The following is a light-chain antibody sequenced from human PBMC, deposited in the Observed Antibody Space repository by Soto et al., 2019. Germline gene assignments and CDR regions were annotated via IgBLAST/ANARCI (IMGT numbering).Light chain of an antibody. Sequence: IQMTQSPSWLCVSVGEGVTITCQASQTLXGYLTWCQQKPGKAPEVLXDYAAYLGKGGPSRFSGSGSGTYFPLTISSLQPEDLANYYCQQSYTTPRTFGGGTKVDIK. CDR2: YAA. J-gene: IGKJ4*01. CDR3: QQSYTTPRT. CDR1: QTLXGY. V-gene: IGKV1-39*01.